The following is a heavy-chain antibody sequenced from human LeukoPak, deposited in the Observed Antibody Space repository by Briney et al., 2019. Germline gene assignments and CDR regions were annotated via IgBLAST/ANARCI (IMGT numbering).Heavy chain of an antibody. CDR1: GYTFTGYH. V-gene: IGHV1-2*02. Sequence: GASVKVSCKASGYTFTGYHMHWVRQAPGQGLEWMGWINPNSGGTNYAQKFQGRVTMTRDTSISTAYMELSRLRSDDKAVYYCARVTYYYDSSGYYYVTPIDYWGQGTLVTVSS. J-gene: IGHJ4*02. D-gene: IGHD3-22*01. CDR2: INPNSGGT. CDR3: ARVTYYYDSSGYYYVTPIDY.